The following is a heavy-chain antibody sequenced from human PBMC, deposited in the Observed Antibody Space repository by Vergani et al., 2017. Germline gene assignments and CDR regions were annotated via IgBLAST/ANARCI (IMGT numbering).Heavy chain of an antibody. V-gene: IGHV4-30-2*01. Sequence: QLQLQESGSGLVKPSQTLSLTCAVSGASISSGAYSWSWIRQPPGKGLEWIGYIYHSGSTYYNPSLKSRVSISVDMSKNQFSLKLGSVTAAGTAVYYCARDDDYGDVDYWGQGTLVTVSS. CDR3: ARDDDYGDVDY. CDR2: IYHSGST. J-gene: IGHJ4*02. D-gene: IGHD4-17*01. CDR1: GASISSGAYS.